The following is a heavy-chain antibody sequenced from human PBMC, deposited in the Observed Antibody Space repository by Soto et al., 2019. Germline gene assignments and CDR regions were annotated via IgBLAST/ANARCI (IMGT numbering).Heavy chain of an antibody. V-gene: IGHV3-11*01. CDR1: GFTFSDYY. CDR2: ISSSGSTI. Sequence: PGGSLRISCAASGFTFSDYYMSWIRQAPGKGLEWVSYISSSGSTIYYADSVKGRFTISRDNAKNSLYLQMNSLRAEDTAVYYCARDPVLYEVVPAAMNAFDIWGQGTMVTVSS. D-gene: IGHD2-2*01. J-gene: IGHJ3*02. CDR3: ARDPVLYEVVPAAMNAFDI.